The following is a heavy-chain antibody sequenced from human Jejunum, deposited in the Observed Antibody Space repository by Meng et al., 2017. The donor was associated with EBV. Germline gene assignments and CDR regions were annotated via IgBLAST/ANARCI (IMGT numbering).Heavy chain of an antibody. Sequence: QVHLVQSGAEVKEPRASVKVSCKASGYTFSTYDINWVRQATGQALEWMGWMNPNSGNTGYAEKFQGRVTMTRDTSISTAYLELSSLNFEDTAVYYCARGRVWGSYQDYWGQGTLVTVSS. CDR2: MNPNSGNT. CDR3: ARGRVWGSYQDY. D-gene: IGHD3-16*02. CDR1: GYTFSTYD. J-gene: IGHJ4*02. V-gene: IGHV1-8*01.